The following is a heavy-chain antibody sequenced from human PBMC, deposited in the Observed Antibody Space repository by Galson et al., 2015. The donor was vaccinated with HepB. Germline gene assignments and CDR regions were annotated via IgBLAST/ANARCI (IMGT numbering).Heavy chain of an antibody. CDR3: ARRNYGGNYYNYYMDV. D-gene: IGHD4-23*01. CDR1: GFDFSNFG. J-gene: IGHJ6*03. CDR2: IWFDGTNI. V-gene: IGHV3-33*01. Sequence: SLRLSCAASGFDFSNFGMHWVRQAPGKGLEWVAVIWFDGTNIFYADSVKGRFTISRDNSRNTLYLRMNNVRAEDTALYYCARRNYGGNYYNYYMDVWGRGTTVIVSS.